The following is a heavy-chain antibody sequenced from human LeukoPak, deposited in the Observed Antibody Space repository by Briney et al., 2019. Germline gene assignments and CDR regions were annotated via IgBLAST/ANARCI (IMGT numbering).Heavy chain of an antibody. CDR1: GDSFSSHY. CDR2: ISYIGST. D-gene: IGHD4-17*01. V-gene: IGHV4-59*11. J-gene: IGHJ3*02. Sequence: PSETLSLACAVSGDSFSSHYWTWIRQPPGKGLEWIGYISYIGSTNYNPSLKSRVTISIDTSKNQFSLKLSSVTAADTAVYYCARDLVTVTKGFDIWGQGTMVSVSS. CDR3: ARDLVTVTKGFDI.